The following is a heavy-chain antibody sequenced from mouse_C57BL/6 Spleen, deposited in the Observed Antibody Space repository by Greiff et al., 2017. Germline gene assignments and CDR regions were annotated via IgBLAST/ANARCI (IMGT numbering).Heavy chain of an antibody. Sequence: EVQRVESGPGLVKPSQSLSLTCSVTGYSITSGYYWNWIRQFPGNKLEWMGYISYDGSNNYNPSLKNRISITRDTSKNQFFLKLNSVTTEDTATYYCASHYGSSAWFAYWGQGTLVTVSA. CDR2: ISYDGSN. CDR3: ASHYGSSAWFAY. CDR1: GYSITSGYY. V-gene: IGHV3-6*01. J-gene: IGHJ3*01. D-gene: IGHD1-1*01.